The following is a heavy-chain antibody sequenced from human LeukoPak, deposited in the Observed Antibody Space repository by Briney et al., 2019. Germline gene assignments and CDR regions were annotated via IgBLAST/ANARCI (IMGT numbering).Heavy chain of an antibody. CDR1: GFTFSSYW. D-gene: IGHD2-15*01. J-gene: IGHJ6*03. CDR2: IKQDGSEK. CDR3: ARDGVVVAARYYYYYYMDV. V-gene: IGHV3-7*01. Sequence: GGSLRLSCAASGFTFSSYWMSWVRQAPGKGLEWVANIKQDGSEKYYVDSVKGRFTISRDNAKNSLYLQMNSLRAEDTAVYYCARDGVVVAARYYYYYYMDVWGKGTTVTISS.